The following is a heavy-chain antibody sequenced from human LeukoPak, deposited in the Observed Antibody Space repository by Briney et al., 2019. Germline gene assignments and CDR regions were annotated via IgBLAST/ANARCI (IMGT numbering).Heavy chain of an antibody. J-gene: IGHJ3*02. D-gene: IGHD3-22*01. CDR2: ISGSGGTT. CDR1: GFTFSSYA. Sequence: GGSLRLSCAASGFTFSSYAMSWVRQAPGKGLEWVSVISGSGGTTFYTDSVKGRFTISRDNSKNTLYLQMNSLRAEDTAVYYCARVGMYYYDSSGYYFPGAFDIWGQGTMVTVSS. CDR3: ARVGMYYYDSSGYYFPGAFDI. V-gene: IGHV3-23*01.